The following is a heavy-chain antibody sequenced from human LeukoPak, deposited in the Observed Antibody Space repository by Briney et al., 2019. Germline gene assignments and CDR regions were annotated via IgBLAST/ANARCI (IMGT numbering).Heavy chain of an antibody. Sequence: GGSLRLSCAASGFTFGDYAVHWVRQAPGKGLQWISSINWVGDTTSYADSVKGRFTISRDNTKSSLYLQMHSLRSEDTALYYCAKDRQYGDYGGGDFFDSWGQGTLVTVSS. CDR2: INWVGDTT. V-gene: IGHV3-43D*03. CDR3: AKDRQYGDYGGGDFFDS. CDR1: GFTFGDYA. D-gene: IGHD4-17*01. J-gene: IGHJ4*02.